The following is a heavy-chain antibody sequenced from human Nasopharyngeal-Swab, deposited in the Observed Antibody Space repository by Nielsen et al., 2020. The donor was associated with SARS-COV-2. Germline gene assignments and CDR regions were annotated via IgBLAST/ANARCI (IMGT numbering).Heavy chain of an antibody. D-gene: IGHD3-10*01. Sequence: GGSLRLSCVASGFTFSNYGMHWVRQAPGKGLEWVAIISYDGSNKYHADSVEGRFTISKDNSKNTLYLQMSSLRADDTAVYYCAKERFYSGSGKYPRDFDYWGQGTLVTVSS. CDR1: GFTFSNYG. CDR3: AKERFYSGSGKYPRDFDY. CDR2: ISYDGSNK. J-gene: IGHJ4*02. V-gene: IGHV3-30*18.